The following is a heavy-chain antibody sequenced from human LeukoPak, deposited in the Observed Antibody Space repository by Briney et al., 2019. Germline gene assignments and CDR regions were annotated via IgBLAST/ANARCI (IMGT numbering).Heavy chain of an antibody. CDR1: GGLVSATTSY. CDR3: ARPPSIAYCGGDCLQTFQH. D-gene: IGHD2-21*02. J-gene: IGHJ1*01. CDR2: VYSGGSA. V-gene: IGHV4-39*01. Sequence: SETLSLTCTVSGGLVSATTSYWGWIRQPPGKGLEWIGNVYSGGSAYYNPSLRSRATISADTSKNQFSLKLTSVTAADTAVYYCARPPSIAYCGGDCLQTFQHWGQGTLVIVSS.